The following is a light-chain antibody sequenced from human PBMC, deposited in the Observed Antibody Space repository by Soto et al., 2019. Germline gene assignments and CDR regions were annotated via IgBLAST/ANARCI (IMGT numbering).Light chain of an antibody. J-gene: IGLJ3*02. CDR2: EVT. Sequence: QSALTQPASVSWSPGQAITISCTGTSSDVGGYNYVSWYQQHPGKAPKLMIYEVTNRPSGVSNRFSGSKSGNTASLTISGLQAEDEADYYCSSYTSSITPVFGGGTKLTVL. V-gene: IGLV2-14*01. CDR3: SSYTSSITPV. CDR1: SSDVGGYNY.